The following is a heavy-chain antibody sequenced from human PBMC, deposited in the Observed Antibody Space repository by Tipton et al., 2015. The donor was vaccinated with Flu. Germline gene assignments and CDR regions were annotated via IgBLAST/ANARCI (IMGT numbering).Heavy chain of an antibody. CDR3: VKDLWERHAARANFDF. CDR2: ISHGGDST. CDR1: GFTFSNYA. D-gene: IGHD6-6*01. Sequence: GSLRLSCAASGFTFSNYAMAWVRQAPGKGLEWVSSISHGGDSTNYADSVKGRFTISRDNSRNTLYLEVSGLTAEDTALYYCVKDLWERHAARANFDFWGQGALVTVSS. J-gene: IGHJ4*02. V-gene: IGHV3-23*01.